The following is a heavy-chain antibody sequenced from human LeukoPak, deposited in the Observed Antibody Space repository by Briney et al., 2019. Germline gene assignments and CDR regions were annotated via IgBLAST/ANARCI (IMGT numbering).Heavy chain of an antibody. CDR2: ISSSGSTI. CDR3: ARGPTGYFDY. CDR1: GFTFSSYE. V-gene: IGHV3-48*03. Sequence: PGGSLRLSCAASGFTFSSYEMNWVRQAPGKGLEWVSYISSSGSTIYYADSVKGRLPISRDNAKNSLYLQMNSLRAEDTAVYYCARGPTGYFDYWGQGTLVTVSS. J-gene: IGHJ4*02.